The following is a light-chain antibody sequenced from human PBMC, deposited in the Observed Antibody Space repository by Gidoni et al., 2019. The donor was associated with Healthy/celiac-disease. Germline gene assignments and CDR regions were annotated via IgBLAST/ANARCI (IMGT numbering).Light chain of an antibody. CDR1: QSVLYSSNNKKY. V-gene: IGKV4-1*01. CDR2: WAS. J-gene: IGKJ4*01. CDR3: QQYYSIPLT. Sequence: DIVMNQSPDSLAVSLGERATINCKSSQSVLYSSNNKKYLAWYQQKPGQPPKLLIYWASTRESGVPDRFSGSGSGTDFTLTISSLQAEDVAVYYCQQYYSIPLTFGGGTKVEIK.